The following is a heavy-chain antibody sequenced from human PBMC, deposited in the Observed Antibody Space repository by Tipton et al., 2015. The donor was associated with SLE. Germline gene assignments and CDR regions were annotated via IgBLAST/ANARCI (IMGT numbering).Heavy chain of an antibody. Sequence: GLVKPSETLSLTCTVSGGSMNDYYWSWIRQPPGKGLEWIGYIYYTMSAYYNPSLKSRVIISLDTSKNHFSLKLSSVTAADTAMYYCARDAGNDFWSGFGVFDLWGQGTLVTVSS. D-gene: IGHD3-3*01. CDR2: IYYTMSA. CDR3: ARDAGNDFWSGFGVFDL. CDR1: GGSMNDYY. J-gene: IGHJ4*02. V-gene: IGHV4-59*12.